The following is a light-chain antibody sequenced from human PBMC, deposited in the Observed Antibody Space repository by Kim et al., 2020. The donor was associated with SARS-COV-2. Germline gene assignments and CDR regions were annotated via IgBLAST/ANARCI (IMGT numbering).Light chain of an antibody. J-gene: IGKJ1*01. CDR2: KFS. CDR3: QQYGTHST. Sequence: ASVRDTVTISCRASQRVGLWLAWYKRKPGQAPKLLMDKFSELHPGVPSRFVVGRSGTQFTLTITSLQPSDFAVYYCQQYGTHSTFGPGTKVDIK. V-gene: IGKV1-5*03. CDR1: QRVGLW.